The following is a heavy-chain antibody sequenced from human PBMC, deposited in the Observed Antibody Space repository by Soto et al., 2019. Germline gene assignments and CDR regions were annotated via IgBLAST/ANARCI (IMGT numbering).Heavy chain of an antibody. CDR2: ISAYNGNT. Sequence: ASVKGSCKASGYTFTSYGISWVRQAPGQGLEWMGWISAYNGNTNYAQKLQGRVTMTTDTSTSTAYMELRSLGSDDTAVYYCARDSSYYYDSSGALDAFDIWGQGTMVTVSS. J-gene: IGHJ3*02. V-gene: IGHV1-18*04. CDR3: ARDSSYYYDSSGALDAFDI. D-gene: IGHD3-22*01. CDR1: GYTFTSYG.